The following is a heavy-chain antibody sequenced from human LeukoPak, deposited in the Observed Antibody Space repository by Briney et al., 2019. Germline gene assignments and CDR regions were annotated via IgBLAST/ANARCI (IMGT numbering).Heavy chain of an antibody. Sequence: ASVKVSCKASGYTFTGYYMHWVRQAPGQGLEWMGWINPNSGGTNYEQKFQGWVTMTRDTSISTAYMELSRLRSDDTAVYYCAREYHRWEPGYFDYWGQGTLVTVSS. J-gene: IGHJ4*02. D-gene: IGHD1-14*01. CDR1: GYTFTGYY. CDR2: INPNSGGT. CDR3: AREYHRWEPGYFDY. V-gene: IGHV1-2*04.